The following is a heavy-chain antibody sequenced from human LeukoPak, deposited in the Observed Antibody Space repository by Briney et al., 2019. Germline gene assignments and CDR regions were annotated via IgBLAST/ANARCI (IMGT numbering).Heavy chain of an antibody. CDR3: ASGGPYYYYMDV. J-gene: IGHJ6*03. D-gene: IGHD3-3*01. CDR1: VCTFSSYA. Sequence: SLKVSCKASVCTFSSYAISWVRQAPGQGLEWRGGIIPIFGTANYAQKFQGRVTITTDESTSTAYMELSSLRSEDTAVYYCASGGPYYYYMDVWGKGTTVTVSS. V-gene: IGHV1-69*05. CDR2: IIPIFGTA.